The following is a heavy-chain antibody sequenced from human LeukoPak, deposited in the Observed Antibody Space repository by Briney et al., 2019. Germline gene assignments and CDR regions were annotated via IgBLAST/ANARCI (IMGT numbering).Heavy chain of an antibody. CDR1: GFTFSSYA. J-gene: IGHJ4*02. V-gene: IGHV3-30*04. D-gene: IGHD5-18*01. CDR2: ISYDGSNK. CDR3: ARTIQLWDDFDY. Sequence: GGSLRLSCAASGFTFSSYAMHWVRQAPGKGLEWVAVISYDGSNKYYADSVKGRFTISRDNSKNTLYLQMNSLRAEDTAVYYCARTIQLWDDFDYWGQGTLVTVSS.